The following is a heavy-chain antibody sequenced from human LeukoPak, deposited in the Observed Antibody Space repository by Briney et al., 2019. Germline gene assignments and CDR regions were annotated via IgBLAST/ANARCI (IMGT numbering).Heavy chain of an antibody. J-gene: IGHJ4*02. CDR2: ISGSGGST. CDR3: AKDRSGYDLGGCSAFSY. D-gene: IGHD5-12*01. Sequence: GGSLRLSCAASGFTFGSYAMSWVRQAPGKGLEWVSAISGSGGSTYYADSVKGRFTISRDNSKNTLYLQMNSLRAEDTAVYYCAKDRSGYDLGGCSAFSYWGQGTLVTVSS. V-gene: IGHV3-23*01. CDR1: GFTFGSYA.